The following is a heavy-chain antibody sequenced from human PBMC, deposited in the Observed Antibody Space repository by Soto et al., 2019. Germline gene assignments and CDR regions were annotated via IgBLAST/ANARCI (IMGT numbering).Heavy chain of an antibody. CDR3: ARENWFFDY. D-gene: IGHD3-10*01. V-gene: IGHV3-7*01. Sequence: GGSTRLSCAASVLSFAIYWMGWVRQAPGKGLEWVANINPDGSGEYYLDSVKGRFTISRDNAKNSVYLQMNSLVGDDTAVYYCARENWFFDYWGQGTPVTVSS. J-gene: IGHJ4*02. CDR2: INPDGSGE. CDR1: VLSFAIYW.